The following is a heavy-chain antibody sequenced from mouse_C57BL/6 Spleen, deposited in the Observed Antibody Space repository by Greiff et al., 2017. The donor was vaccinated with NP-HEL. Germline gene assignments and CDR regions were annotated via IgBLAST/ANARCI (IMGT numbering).Heavy chain of an antibody. CDR3: ARHDHYGNLYWYFDV. CDR1: GFTFSSYT. D-gene: IGHD2-1*01. V-gene: IGHV5-9*01. J-gene: IGHJ1*03. CDR2: ISGGGGNT. Sequence: EVKLMESGGGLVKPGGSLKLSCAASGFTFSSYTMSWVRQTPEKRLEWVATISGGGGNTYYLDSVQGRFTISRDNAKNTLYLQMSILRSEDTALYYCARHDHYGNLYWYFDVWGTGTTVTVSS.